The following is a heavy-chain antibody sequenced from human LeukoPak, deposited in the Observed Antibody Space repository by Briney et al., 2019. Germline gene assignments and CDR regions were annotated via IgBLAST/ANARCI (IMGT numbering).Heavy chain of an antibody. CDR2: IIPIFGTA. Sequence: SVKVSCKASVGTFSSYAISWVRQAPGQGLEWMGGIIPIFGTANYAQKFQGRVTITADKSTSTAYMELSSLRSEDTAVYYCASPLYGDYGYYYYYMDVWGKGTTVTVSS. J-gene: IGHJ6*03. D-gene: IGHD4-17*01. CDR1: VGTFSSYA. V-gene: IGHV1-69*06. CDR3: ASPLYGDYGYYYYYMDV.